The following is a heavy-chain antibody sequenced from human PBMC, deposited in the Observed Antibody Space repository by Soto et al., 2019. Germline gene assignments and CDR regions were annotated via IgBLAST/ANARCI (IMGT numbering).Heavy chain of an antibody. Sequence: GGSLRLSCGASEFTFSSYGMHWVRQAPGKGLEWLSVISYDGSNKYYTDSVKGRFTISRDNSKNTLYLQMNSLRGEDTAVYYCAKDRAFWSGTHDAFDIWGQGTMVTVSS. V-gene: IGHV3-30*18. CDR2: ISYDGSNK. CDR1: EFTFSSYG. D-gene: IGHD3-3*01. CDR3: AKDRAFWSGTHDAFDI. J-gene: IGHJ3*02.